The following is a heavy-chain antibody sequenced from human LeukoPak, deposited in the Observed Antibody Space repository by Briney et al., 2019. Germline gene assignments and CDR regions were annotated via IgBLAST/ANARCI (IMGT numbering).Heavy chain of an antibody. CDR1: GFTFSNYW. J-gene: IGHJ4*02. Sequence: GGSLRLSCAASGFTFSNYWMSWVRQAPGKGLEWVANIKQDGSEKYYVDSVKGRFTISRDNAKNSLSLQVNSLSAEDTAVYYCARSRSGYYEDYWGQGTLVTVSS. CDR2: IKQDGSEK. D-gene: IGHD3-22*01. CDR3: ARSRSGYYEDY. V-gene: IGHV3-7*01.